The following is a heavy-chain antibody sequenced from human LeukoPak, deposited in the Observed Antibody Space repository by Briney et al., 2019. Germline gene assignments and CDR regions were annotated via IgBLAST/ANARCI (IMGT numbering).Heavy chain of an antibody. J-gene: IGHJ5*02. CDR2: IHYTGST. D-gene: IGHD3-10*01. V-gene: IGHV4-39*01. Sequence: PSETLSLTCTVDSISTNGYYWGWLRQPPGKGLEWIGSIHYTGSTYYNPSLESRVTVSVGTSKNQFSLKLSSVTAADTAVYYCARLGWLYGSGSMNWFDPWGQGTLVTVSS. CDR3: ARLGWLYGSGSMNWFDP. CDR1: SISTNGYY.